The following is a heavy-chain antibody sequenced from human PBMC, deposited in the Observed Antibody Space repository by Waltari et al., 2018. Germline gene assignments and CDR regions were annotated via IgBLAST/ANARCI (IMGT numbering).Heavy chain of an antibody. J-gene: IGHJ4*02. V-gene: IGHV3-48*02. CDR2: ISKTITTI. Sequence: EVQLLASGGGLVQPGGSLRLSGPASGFTFCSYSIPWVRQAPGKGLECVSYISKTITTIHYADSVKGRFTISRDNAKNSVYLQMNSLRDEDTAMYYCTRGFASGIHYYWGQGTLVTVSS. CDR3: TRGFASGIHYY. CDR1: GFTFCSYS. D-gene: IGHD3-10*01.